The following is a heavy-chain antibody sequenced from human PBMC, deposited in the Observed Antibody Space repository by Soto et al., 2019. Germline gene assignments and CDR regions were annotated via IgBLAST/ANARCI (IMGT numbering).Heavy chain of an antibody. CDR1: GGSIHSYY. Sequence: PSETLSLTCTVSGGSIHSYYWTWIRQPPGKALEWIGYSHHSGSTNYNSALESRVTISVDKSKNQFSLKLSSVTAADTAVYYCARVVGGYYYGMDVWGQGTTVTVSS. V-gene: IGHV4-59*12. CDR3: ARVVGGYYYGMDV. D-gene: IGHD2-2*01. CDR2: SHHSGST. J-gene: IGHJ6*02.